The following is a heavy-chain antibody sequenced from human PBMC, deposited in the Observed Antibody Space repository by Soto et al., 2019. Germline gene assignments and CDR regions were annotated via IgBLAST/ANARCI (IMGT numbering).Heavy chain of an antibody. CDR3: ARVNGGYDSNYFDY. D-gene: IGHD5-12*01. CDR1: GGSISSGGYY. J-gene: IGHJ4*02. CDR2: IYYSGST. V-gene: IGHV4-31*03. Sequence: PSETLSLTCTVSGGSISSGGYYWSWIRQHPGKGLEWIGYIYYSGSTYYNPSLKSRVTIPVDTSKNQFSLKLSSVTAADTAVYYCARVNGGYDSNYFDYWGQGTLVTASS.